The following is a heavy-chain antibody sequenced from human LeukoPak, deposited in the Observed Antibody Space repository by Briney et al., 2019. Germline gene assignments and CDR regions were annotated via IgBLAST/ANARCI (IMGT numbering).Heavy chain of an antibody. CDR1: GGSFSDYY. CDR2: IYYSGST. CDR3: ARRIGYCSSTSCYGGWFDP. D-gene: IGHD2-2*01. J-gene: IGHJ5*02. Sequence: SETLSLTCGVYGGSFSDYYWGWIRQPPGKGLEWIGSIYYSGSTYYNPSLKSRVTISVDTSKNQFSLKLSSVTAADTAVYYCARRIGYCSSTSCYGGWFDPWGQGTLVTVSS. V-gene: IGHV4-39*01.